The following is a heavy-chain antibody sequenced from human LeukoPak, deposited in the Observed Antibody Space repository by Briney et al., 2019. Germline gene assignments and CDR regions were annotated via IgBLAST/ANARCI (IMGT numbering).Heavy chain of an antibody. Sequence: GGSLRLSCAASGFTFSDYAMSWVRQAPGKGLEWVSAITGSGGGTYYADSVKGRFTISRDNSKNTLYLQMNSLRADDTAVYYCAKWGDYDVLTGYYDPDYWGQGTLVTVSS. V-gene: IGHV3-23*01. J-gene: IGHJ4*02. D-gene: IGHD3-9*01. CDR3: AKWGDYDVLTGYYDPDY. CDR2: ITGSGGGT. CDR1: GFTFSDYA.